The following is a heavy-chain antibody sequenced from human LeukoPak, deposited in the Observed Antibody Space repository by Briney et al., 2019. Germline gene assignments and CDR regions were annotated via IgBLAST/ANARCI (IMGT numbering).Heavy chain of an antibody. Sequence: GGTLRLSCAASGVTFSNYGMSWVRQAPGKGLEWGSAISASGGNTYYANSVKGGLTISRENSKKTLFLQMNGLRAHDPAVYYCAKIRSGSYYYFDYWGQGTLGTVSS. CDR1: GVTFSNYG. CDR3: AKIRSGSYYYFDY. CDR2: ISASGGNT. J-gene: IGHJ4*02. V-gene: IGHV3-23*01. D-gene: IGHD1-26*01.